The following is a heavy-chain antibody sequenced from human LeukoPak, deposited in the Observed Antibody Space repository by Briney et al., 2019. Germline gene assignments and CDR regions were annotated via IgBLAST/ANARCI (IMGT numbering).Heavy chain of an antibody. J-gene: IGHJ4*02. Sequence: PGGSLRLSCAASGFTFSSDGMHWVRQAPGKGLEWVAFIRYDGSNKYYADSVKGRFTISRENSKNTLYLQMNSLRAEDTAVYYCAKDGGGGHYDFWSGYYVYWGQGTLVTVSS. CDR1: GFTFSSDG. CDR3: AKDGGGGHYDFWSGYYVY. V-gene: IGHV3-30*02. CDR2: IRYDGSNK. D-gene: IGHD3-3*01.